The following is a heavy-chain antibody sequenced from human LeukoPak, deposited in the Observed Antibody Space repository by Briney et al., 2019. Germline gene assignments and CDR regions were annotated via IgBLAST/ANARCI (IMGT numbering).Heavy chain of an antibody. CDR2: IYYSGST. V-gene: IGHV4-59*01. CDR1: GGSISSYY. D-gene: IGHD3-22*01. CDR3: ARDCAVGDSSGYYNYYYYMDV. J-gene: IGHJ6*03. Sequence: SETLSLTCTVSGGSISSYYWSWIRQPPGKGLEWIGYIYYSGSTNYNPSLKSRVTISVDTSKNQFSLKLSSVTAADTAVYYCARDCAVGDSSGYYNYYYYMDVWGKGTTVTVSS.